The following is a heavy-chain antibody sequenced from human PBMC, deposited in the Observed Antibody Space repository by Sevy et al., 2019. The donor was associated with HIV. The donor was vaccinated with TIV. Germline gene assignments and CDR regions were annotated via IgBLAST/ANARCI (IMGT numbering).Heavy chain of an antibody. CDR2: IYSGGST. J-gene: IGHJ4*02. CDR3: ARSPGGFGELPFDY. D-gene: IGHD3-10*01. V-gene: IGHV3-53*01. Sequence: GGSLRLSCAASGFTVSSNYMSWVRQAPGKGLEWVSVIYSGGSTYYADSVKGRFTISRDNSKNTLYLQMNSLRAEDTAVYYCARSPGGFGELPFDYWGQGTLVTVSS. CDR1: GFTVSSNY.